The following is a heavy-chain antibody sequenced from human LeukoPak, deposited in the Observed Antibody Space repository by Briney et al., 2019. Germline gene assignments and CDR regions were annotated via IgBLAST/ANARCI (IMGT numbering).Heavy chain of an antibody. CDR2: IIPIFGTA. CDR3: ARDDPSHDAFDI. V-gene: IGHV1-69*05. J-gene: IGHJ3*02. Sequence: SVKVSCKASGGTFSSYAISWVRQAPGQGLEWMGGIIPIFGTANYAQKFQGRVTITTDESTSTAYMELSSLRSEDTAVYYCARDDPSHDAFDIWGQGTMVTVSS. CDR1: GGTFSSYA.